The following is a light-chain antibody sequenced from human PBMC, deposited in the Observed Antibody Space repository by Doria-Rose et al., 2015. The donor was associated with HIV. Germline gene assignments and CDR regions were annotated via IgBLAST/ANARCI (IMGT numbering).Light chain of an antibody. CDR2: AAS. J-gene: IGKJ1*01. Sequence: ASVGDRVTITCRASQGIRNDLDWYQQKPGKAPKLLIYAASSLQSGVLSRFSGSGSGTDFTLTISSLQPEDFATYYCLQDYNLWTFGQGTKVEIK. CDR3: LQDYNLWT. V-gene: IGKV1-6*02. CDR1: QGIRND.